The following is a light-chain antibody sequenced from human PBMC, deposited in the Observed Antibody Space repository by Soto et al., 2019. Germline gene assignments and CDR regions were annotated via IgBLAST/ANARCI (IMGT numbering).Light chain of an antibody. J-gene: IGKJ5*01. CDR3: QQRSNLVS. CDR2: DAS. Sequence: IVMTQSPATLSVSPGGRPTLTCRASQSVSNFLAWYQHKPGQAPRLRISDASTRATGIPARLSGSGSGTDFTLTISSIEPEDFAVYYCQQRSNLVSFGPGTRLEIK. V-gene: IGKV3-11*01. CDR1: QSVSNF.